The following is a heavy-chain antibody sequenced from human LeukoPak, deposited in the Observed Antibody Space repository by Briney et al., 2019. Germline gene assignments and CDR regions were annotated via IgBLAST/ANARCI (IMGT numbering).Heavy chain of an antibody. D-gene: IGHD6-13*01. J-gene: IGHJ4*02. Sequence: GGSLRLSCAASGFTFSSYAMSWVRQAPGKGLEWVSANSGSGGSTYYADSVKGRFTISRDNSKNTLYLQMNSLRAEDTAVYYCAKGGRIAAAGRSSYYFDYWGQGTLVTVSS. CDR2: NSGSGGST. V-gene: IGHV3-23*01. CDR3: AKGGRIAAAGRSSYYFDY. CDR1: GFTFSSYA.